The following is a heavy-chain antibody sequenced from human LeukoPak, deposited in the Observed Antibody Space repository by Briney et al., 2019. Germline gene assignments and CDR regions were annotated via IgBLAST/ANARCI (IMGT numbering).Heavy chain of an antibody. CDR1: GGSFSGYY. CDR2: INHSGST. J-gene: IGHJ4*02. V-gene: IGHV4-34*01. Sequence: SETLSLTCAVYGGSFSGYYWSWIRQPPGKGLEWIGEINHSGSTNYNPSLKSRVTISVDTSKNQFSLKLSSVTAADTAVYYCARGAISGGAAAAGYPIEYWGQGTLVTVSS. CDR3: ARGAISGGAAAAGYPIEY. D-gene: IGHD6-13*01.